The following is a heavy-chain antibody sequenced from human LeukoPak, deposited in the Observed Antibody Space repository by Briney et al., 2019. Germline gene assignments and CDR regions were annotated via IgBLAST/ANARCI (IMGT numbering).Heavy chain of an antibody. J-gene: IGHJ3*01. D-gene: IGHD7-27*01. CDR1: GLTFSLYS. Sequence: PGGSLRLSCSASGLTFSLYSMHWARQAPGKGLEYVSGISTNGGSTYYADSVKGRFTISRDNSKNTLYLQMSTLRAEDTSVYYCVTELGIGGFDFWGQGTMVTVSS. CDR2: ISTNGGST. V-gene: IGHV3-64D*06. CDR3: VTELGIGGFDF.